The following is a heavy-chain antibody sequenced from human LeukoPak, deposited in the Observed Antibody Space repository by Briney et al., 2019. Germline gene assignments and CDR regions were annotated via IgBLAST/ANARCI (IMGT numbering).Heavy chain of an antibody. CDR1: GGTFSSYA. V-gene: IGHV1-69*04. CDR2: IIPILGIA. Sequence: GASVKVSCKASGGTFSSYAISWVRQAPGQGLEWMGRIIPILGIANYAQKFQGRVTITADKSTSTAYMELSSLRSEDTAVYYCARDHEATELWFGEEVWFDPWGQGTLVTVSS. CDR3: ARDHEATELWFGEEVWFDP. D-gene: IGHD3-10*01. J-gene: IGHJ5*02.